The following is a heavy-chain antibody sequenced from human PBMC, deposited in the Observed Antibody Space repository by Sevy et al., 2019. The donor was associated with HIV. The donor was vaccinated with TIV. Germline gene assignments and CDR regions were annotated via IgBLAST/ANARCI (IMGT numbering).Heavy chain of an antibody. CDR3: AKDAAVAAPNYYYYYGMDV. J-gene: IGHJ6*02. CDR2: ISYDGSNK. Sequence: GGSLRLSCAASGFTFSSYGMHWVRQAPGKGLEWVAVISYDGSNKYYADSVKGRFTISRDNSKNTLYLQMNSLRAEDTAVYYCAKDAAVAAPNYYYYYGMDVWGQGTTVTVS. V-gene: IGHV3-30*18. CDR1: GFTFSSYG. D-gene: IGHD6-19*01.